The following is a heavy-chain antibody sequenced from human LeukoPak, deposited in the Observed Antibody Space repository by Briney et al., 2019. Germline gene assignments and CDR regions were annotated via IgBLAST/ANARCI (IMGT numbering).Heavy chain of an antibody. CDR1: GGSISSSGYY. CDR2: IYYSGST. D-gene: IGHD5-18*01. V-gene: IGHV4-39*01. J-gene: IGHJ4*02. CDR3: ARRSRIQLRTTLSPEGY. Sequence: PSETLSLTCTVSGGSISSSGYYWGWIRQPPGKGLEWIGSIYYSGSTYYNPSLKSRVTISVDTSKNQFSLKLSSVTAADTAVYYCARRSRIQLRTTLSPEGYWGQGTLVTVSS.